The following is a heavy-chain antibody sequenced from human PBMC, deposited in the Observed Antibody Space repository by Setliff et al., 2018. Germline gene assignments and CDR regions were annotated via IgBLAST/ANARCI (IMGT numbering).Heavy chain of an antibody. CDR3: ARALSPPSPSLDS. CDR2: INHSGST. V-gene: IGHV4-34*01. CDR1: GGSFTNYY. Sequence: PSETLSLTCTVYGGSFTNYYWGWIRQSPGKGLEWIGEINHSGSTNYNPSLKSRLTISVDASTNQFSLKLYSVTAADTAVYYCARALSPPSPSLDSWGQGTLVTVSS. J-gene: IGHJ4*02. D-gene: IGHD6-6*01.